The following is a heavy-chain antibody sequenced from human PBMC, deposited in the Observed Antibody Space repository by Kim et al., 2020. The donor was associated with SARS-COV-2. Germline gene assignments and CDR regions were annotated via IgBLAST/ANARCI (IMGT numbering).Heavy chain of an antibody. Sequence: ASVKVSCKASGYTFTSYGISWVRQAPGQGLEWMGWISAYNGNTNYAQKLQGRVTMTTDTSTSTAYMELRSLRSDDTAVYYCASFYKAKRGGSGHHHQPGGLSYWGQGPLVTVSS. CDR3: ASFYKAKRGGSGHHHQPGGLSY. CDR1: GYTFTSYG. J-gene: IGHJ4*02. V-gene: IGHV1-18*04. CDR2: ISAYNGNT. D-gene: IGHD3-10*01.